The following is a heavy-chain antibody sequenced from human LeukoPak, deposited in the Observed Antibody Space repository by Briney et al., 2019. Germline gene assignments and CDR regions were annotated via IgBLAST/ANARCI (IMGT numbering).Heavy chain of an antibody. Sequence: ASVKVSCKASGYTFTSYGISWVRQAPGQGLEWMGWISAYNGNTNYAQKLQGRVTMTTDTSTSTAYMELRSLRSDDTAVYYCARDRGFRELLSFDYWGQGTLVTVSS. CDR3: ARDRGFRELLSFDY. V-gene: IGHV1-18*01. CDR2: ISAYNGNT. J-gene: IGHJ4*02. CDR1: GYTFTSYG. D-gene: IGHD3-10*01.